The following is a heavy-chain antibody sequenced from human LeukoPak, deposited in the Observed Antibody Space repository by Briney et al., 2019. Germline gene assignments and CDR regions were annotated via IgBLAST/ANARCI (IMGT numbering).Heavy chain of an antibody. D-gene: IGHD5-18*01. Sequence: GGSLRLSCAASGFIFSNYAMHWVRQAPGKGLEWVTVIWYDGSNQYYADSVKGRFTVSRDNAKNTLYLQMNSLRAEDTAVYYCARIPGYSYGNDGVDFDYWGQGTLVTVSS. CDR1: GFIFSNYA. V-gene: IGHV3-33*03. CDR2: IWYDGSNQ. CDR3: ARIPGYSYGNDGVDFDY. J-gene: IGHJ4*02.